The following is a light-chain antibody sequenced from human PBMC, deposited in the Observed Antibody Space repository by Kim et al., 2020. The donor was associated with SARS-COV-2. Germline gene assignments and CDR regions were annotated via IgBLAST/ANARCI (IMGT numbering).Light chain of an antibody. V-gene: IGLV2-14*04. CDR2: AVG. J-gene: IGLJ3*02. CDR3: SSYTSSTTRV. Sequence: GQSITISCTGSNSDVGGYMSVSWYQQHPGKAPKLIIFAVGDRPSGVSDRFSASKSGNTASLTISGLQAEDEADYYCSSYTSSTTRVFGGGTQLTVL. CDR1: NSDVGGYMS.